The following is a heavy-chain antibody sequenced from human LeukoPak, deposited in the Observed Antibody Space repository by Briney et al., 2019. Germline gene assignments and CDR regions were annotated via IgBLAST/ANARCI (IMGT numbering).Heavy chain of an antibody. D-gene: IGHD3-9*01. Sequence: ASVKVSCKASGYTFTSHYMHWVRQAPGQGLEWMGIINPSGGSTSYAQKFQGRVTMTRDTSTGTVYMELSSLRSEDTAVYYCARDILTGYYPTYWGQGTLVTVSS. J-gene: IGHJ4*02. CDR1: GYTFTSHY. CDR3: ARDILTGYYPTY. CDR2: INPSGGST. V-gene: IGHV1-46*01.